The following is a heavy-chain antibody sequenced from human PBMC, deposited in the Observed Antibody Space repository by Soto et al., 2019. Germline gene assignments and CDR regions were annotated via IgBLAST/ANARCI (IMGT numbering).Heavy chain of an antibody. V-gene: IGHV4-59*08. CDR2: IYFSGSA. J-gene: IGHJ4*02. CDR3: ARRYSGYGDY. CDR1: GGSITSYY. Sequence: ASETLSLTWTVSGGSITSYYWSWIRQPPGKGLEWIGYIYFSGSANYNPSLKSRVTISVDTSKNQFSLKLSSVTAADTAVYYCARRYSGYGDYWGQGTLVTVSS. D-gene: IGHD5-12*01.